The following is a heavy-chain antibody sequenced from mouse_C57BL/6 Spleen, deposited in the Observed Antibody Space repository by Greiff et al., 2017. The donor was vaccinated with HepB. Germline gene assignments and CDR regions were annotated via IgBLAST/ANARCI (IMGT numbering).Heavy chain of an antibody. V-gene: IGHV1-42*01. CDR1: GYSFTGYY. Sequence: EVKLMESGPELVKPGASVKISCKASGYSFTGYYMNWVKQSPEKSLEWIGEINPSTGGTTYNQKFKAKATLTVDKSSSTAYMQLKSLTSEDSAVYYCARGNYVAYWGQGTLVTVSA. D-gene: IGHD1-1*02. CDR2: INPSTGGT. CDR3: ARGNYVAY. J-gene: IGHJ3*01.